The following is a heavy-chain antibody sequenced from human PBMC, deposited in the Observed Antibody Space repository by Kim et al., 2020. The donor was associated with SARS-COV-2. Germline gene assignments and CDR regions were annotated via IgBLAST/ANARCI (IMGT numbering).Heavy chain of an antibody. D-gene: IGHD2-2*01. CDR3: ARGHGIVVVNDGMDV. J-gene: IGHJ6*02. V-gene: IGHV3-30*07. Sequence: DSGKGRFTISRDNSKSTLYLQMNSLRAEDTAVYYCARGHGIVVVNDGMDVWGQGTTVTVSS.